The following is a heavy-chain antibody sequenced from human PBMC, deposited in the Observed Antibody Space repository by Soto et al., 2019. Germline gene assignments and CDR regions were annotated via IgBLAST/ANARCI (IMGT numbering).Heavy chain of an antibody. CDR1: GGTFSSYT. J-gene: IGHJ5*02. D-gene: IGHD3-10*01. V-gene: IGHV1-69*02. CDR2: IIPILGIA. CDR3: ASPRGATHYGSGSLDP. Sequence: ASVKVSCKASGGTFSSYTISWVRQAPGQGLEWMGRIIPILGIANYAQKFQGRVTITADKSTSTAYMELSSLRSEDTGVYYCASPRGATHYGSGSLDPWGQGTLVTVSS.